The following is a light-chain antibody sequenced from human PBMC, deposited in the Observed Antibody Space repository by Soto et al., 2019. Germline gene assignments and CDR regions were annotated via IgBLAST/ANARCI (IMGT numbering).Light chain of an antibody. Sequence: QTVGTQEPSSSLPPGRTVTLTCGLSSGSVSSSNYPSWYQQTPGQAPRTLMYNTNIRSSGVPDRFSGSLLGNKAALTITGAQAEDESVYYCVLYVGSGIVVFGGGTKLTLL. V-gene: IGLV8-61*01. J-gene: IGLJ2*01. CDR3: VLYVGSGIVV. CDR2: NTN. CDR1: SGSVSSSNY.